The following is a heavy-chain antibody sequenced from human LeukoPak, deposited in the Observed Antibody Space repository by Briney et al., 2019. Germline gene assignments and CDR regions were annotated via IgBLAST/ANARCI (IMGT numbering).Heavy chain of an antibody. CDR3: ARRGDIVATMGAFDI. Sequence: SETLSLTCTVSGGSISSSSYYWGWIRQPPGKGLEWIGSIYYSGSTYYNPSLKSRVTISVDTSKNQFSLKLSSVTAADTAVYYCARRGDIVATMGAFDIWGQGTMVTVSS. V-gene: IGHV4-39*01. D-gene: IGHD5-12*01. J-gene: IGHJ3*02. CDR1: GGSISSSSYY. CDR2: IYYSGST.